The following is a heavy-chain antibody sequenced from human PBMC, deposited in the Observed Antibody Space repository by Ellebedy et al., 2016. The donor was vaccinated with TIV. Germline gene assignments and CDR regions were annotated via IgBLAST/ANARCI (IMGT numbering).Heavy chain of an antibody. Sequence: GGSLRLSCAASGFTFSNFAVSWVRQAPGKGLEWVSAISNSGGDTYYADSVKGRFTISRDNSKNTVYLQMSSLRAGDTAMCYCATPPQPYYYYYYYMDVWGKGTTVTVSS. CDR3: ATPPQPYYYYYYYMDV. CDR2: ISNSGGDT. V-gene: IGHV3-23*01. D-gene: IGHD2-2*01. CDR1: GFTFSNFA. J-gene: IGHJ6*03.